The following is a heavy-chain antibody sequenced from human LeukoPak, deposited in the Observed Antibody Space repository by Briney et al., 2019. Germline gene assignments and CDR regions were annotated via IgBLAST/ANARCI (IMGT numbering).Heavy chain of an antibody. V-gene: IGHV4-31*03. J-gene: IGHJ4*02. CDR3: AREGYYDSSGPFDY. D-gene: IGHD3-22*01. CDR1: GGSISSGGYY. Sequence: PSETLSLTCTVSGGSISSGGYYWSWIRQHPGKGLEWIGYIYYSGSTYYNPSLKSRVTISVDTSKNQFSLKLSSVTAADTAVYYCAREGYYDSSGPFDYWGQGTLVTVSS. CDR2: IYYSGST.